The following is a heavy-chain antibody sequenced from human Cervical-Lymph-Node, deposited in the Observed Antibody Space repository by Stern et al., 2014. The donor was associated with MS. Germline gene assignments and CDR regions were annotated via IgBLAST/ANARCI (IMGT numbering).Heavy chain of an antibody. J-gene: IGHJ4*02. CDR1: GFTFGDYS. D-gene: IGHD4-17*01. Sequence: VQLVQSGGGLVKPGRSLRISCTGSGFTFGDYSMSWFRQAPGKGLEWVGFISSKAFGGTVEDAASVKGRFTISRDDSKSIAYLQMNSLKIEDTAVYYCTRVVYTVTGYYFDYWGQGTLVTVSS. V-gene: IGHV3-49*05. CDR2: ISSKAFGGTV. CDR3: TRVVYTVTGYYFDY.